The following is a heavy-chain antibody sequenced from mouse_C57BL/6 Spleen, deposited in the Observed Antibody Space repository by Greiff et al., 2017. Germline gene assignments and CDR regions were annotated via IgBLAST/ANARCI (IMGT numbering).Heavy chain of an antibody. V-gene: IGHV5-12*01. D-gene: IGHD2-3*01. CDR2: ISNGGGST. CDR1: GFTFSDYY. J-gene: IGHJ4*01. CDR3: ARHDGTWAMDY. Sequence: EVMLVESGGGLVQPGGSLQLSCAASGFTFSDYYMYWVRQTPEKRLEWVAYISNGGGSTYYPDTVKGRFTISRDNAKNTLYLQMSRLKSEDTAMYYCARHDGTWAMDYWGQGTSVTVAS.